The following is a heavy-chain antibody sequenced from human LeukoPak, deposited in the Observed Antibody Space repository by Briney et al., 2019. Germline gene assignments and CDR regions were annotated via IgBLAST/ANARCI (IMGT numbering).Heavy chain of an antibody. D-gene: IGHD1-26*01. V-gene: IGHV1-24*01. J-gene: IGHJ4*02. CDR1: GYTLTELS. CDR3: ATDRSEVPAPGGSYNY. Sequence: ASVKVSCKVSGYTLTELSMHWVRQAPGKGLEWMGGFDPEDGETIYAQKFQGRVTMTEDTSTDTAYMELSSLRSEDTAVYYCATDRSEVPAPGGSYNYWGQGTLVTVSS. CDR2: FDPEDGET.